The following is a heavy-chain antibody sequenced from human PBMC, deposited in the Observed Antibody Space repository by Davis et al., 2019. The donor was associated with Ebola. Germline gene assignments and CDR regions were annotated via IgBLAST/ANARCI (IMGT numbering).Heavy chain of an antibody. V-gene: IGHV3-48*01. J-gene: IGHJ4*02. CDR1: GFIFRNYV. CDR3: ARYSYLDY. CDR2: ISSSTSAI. D-gene: IGHD1-1*01. Sequence: GESLKISCETSGFIFRNYVMSWVRQAPGKGLEWVSYISSSTSAIYYADSVKGRFTISRDNAKKTLYLQMNSLRAEDTAVYYCARYSYLDYWGQGTLVTVSS.